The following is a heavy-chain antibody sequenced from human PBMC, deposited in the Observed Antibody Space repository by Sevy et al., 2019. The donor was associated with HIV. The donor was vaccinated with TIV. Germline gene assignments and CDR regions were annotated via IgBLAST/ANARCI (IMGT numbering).Heavy chain of an antibody. CDR2: FDPEDGET. CDR1: GYTVTELS. CDR3: AAVIRPGYCSGGSCSGF. D-gene: IGHD2-15*01. J-gene: IGHJ4*02. V-gene: IGHV1-24*01. Sequence: ASVKVSCKVSGYTVTELSMHWVRQAPGKGLEWMGGFDPEDGETIYAQKFQGRITMTEDTPTDTASMELNSLRSEDTAVYYCAAVIRPGYCSGGSCSGFWGQGTLVTVSS.